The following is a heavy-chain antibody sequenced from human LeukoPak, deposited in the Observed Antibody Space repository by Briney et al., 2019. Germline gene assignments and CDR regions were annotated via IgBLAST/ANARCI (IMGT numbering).Heavy chain of an antibody. V-gene: IGHV3-48*03. CDR1: GFDLSTYE. Sequence: GGSLRLSCAASGFDLSTYEMNWVRQAPGKGLEWIADITISGHTKNYADSVKGRFTISRDNARTSLYLQMNSLRVEDTGVYCCARGDPHADLWGQGTLVTVSS. CDR2: ITISGHTK. J-gene: IGHJ5*02. CDR3: ARGDPHADL.